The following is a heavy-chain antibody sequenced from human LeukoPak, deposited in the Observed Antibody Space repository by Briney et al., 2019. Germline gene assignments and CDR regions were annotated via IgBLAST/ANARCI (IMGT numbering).Heavy chain of an antibody. J-gene: IGHJ4*02. D-gene: IGHD2-2*01. V-gene: IGHV1-2*06. CDR3: ARDYCSSTSCLFDY. CDR1: GYTFTGYY. CDR2: INPNSGGT. Sequence: PWASVKVSRKASGYTFTGYYMHWVRQAPGQGLEWMGRINPNSGGTNYAQKFQGRVTMTRDTSISTAYMELSRLRSDDTAVYYCARDYCSSTSCLFDYWGQGTLVTVSS.